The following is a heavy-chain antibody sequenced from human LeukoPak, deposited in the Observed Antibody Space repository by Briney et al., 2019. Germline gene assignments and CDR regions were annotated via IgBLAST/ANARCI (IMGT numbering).Heavy chain of an antibody. V-gene: IGHV3-7*03. CDR2: INHYGNVN. CDR1: GFTFSSYW. D-gene: IGHD3-16*01. Sequence: PGGSLRLSCAASGFTFSSYWMNWDRQAQGKGLVWVASINHYGNVNYYVDSVKGRFTISRDNAKNSLYLQMSNLRAEDTAVYFCARGGGLDVWGQGATVTVSS. J-gene: IGHJ6*02. CDR3: ARGGGLDV.